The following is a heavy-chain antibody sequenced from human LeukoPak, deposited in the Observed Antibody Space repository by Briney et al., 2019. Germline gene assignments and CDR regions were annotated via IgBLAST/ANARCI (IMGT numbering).Heavy chain of an antibody. V-gene: IGHV3-48*01. J-gene: IGHJ4*02. CDR2: ISRSSSTI. CDR1: GFTFSSYS. CDR3: ARDGTFHYDSSGYAPFDY. Sequence: PGGSLRLSCAASGFTFSSYSMNWVRQAPGKGLEWVSYISRSSSTIYHADSVKGRFTISRDNAKNSLYLQMNSLRAEDTAVYYCARDGTFHYDSSGYAPFDYWGREPWSPSPQ. D-gene: IGHD3-22*01.